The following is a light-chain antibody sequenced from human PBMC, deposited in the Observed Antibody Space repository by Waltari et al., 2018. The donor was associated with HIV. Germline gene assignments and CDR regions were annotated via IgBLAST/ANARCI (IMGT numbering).Light chain of an antibody. CDR2: EVS. J-gene: IGLJ1*01. Sequence: QSALTQPASVSGSPGQSITISCTGPSSDVGGYNYVSWYQQHPGKAPKLMIYEVSNRPSGVSNRFSGSKSGNTASLTISGLQAEDEADYYCSSYTTTSTLVVFGTGTKVTVL. CDR1: SSDVGGYNY. CDR3: SSYTTTSTLVV. V-gene: IGLV2-14*01.